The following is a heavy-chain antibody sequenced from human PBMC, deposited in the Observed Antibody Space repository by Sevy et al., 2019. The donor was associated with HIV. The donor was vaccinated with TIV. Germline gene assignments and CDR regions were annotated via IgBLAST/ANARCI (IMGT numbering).Heavy chain of an antibody. J-gene: IGHJ4*02. D-gene: IGHD2-8*01. CDR1: GFTPSTYG. CDR3: ARDPRMYGDYLLAYFDF. CDR2: IGYDGNNK. V-gene: IGHV3-33*01. Sequence: GGSLRLSCAGSGFTPSTYGMHWVRQAPGKGLEWVAVIGYDGNNKYYADSVKGRFTISRDNSKNTLFLQMDSPRAEDTAVYYCARDPRMYGDYLLAYFDFWGQGALVTVSS.